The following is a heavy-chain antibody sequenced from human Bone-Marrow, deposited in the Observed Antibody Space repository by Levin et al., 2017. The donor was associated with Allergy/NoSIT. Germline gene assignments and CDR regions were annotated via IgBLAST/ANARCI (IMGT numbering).Heavy chain of an antibody. CDR1: GFTFSSNG. V-gene: IGHV3-30*18. CDR2: LSSDGSNR. J-gene: IGHJ4*02. CDR3: AKDRPGLSGYYDSSGYYYELEY. Sequence: PGGSLRLSCAASGFTFSSNGMHWVRQAPGKGLEWVAALSSDGSNRYYADSVEGRFTISRDNSKNTLYLQMDSLRAGDTAVYYCAKDRPGLSGYYDSSGYYYELEYWGQGTLVTVSS. D-gene: IGHD3-22*01.